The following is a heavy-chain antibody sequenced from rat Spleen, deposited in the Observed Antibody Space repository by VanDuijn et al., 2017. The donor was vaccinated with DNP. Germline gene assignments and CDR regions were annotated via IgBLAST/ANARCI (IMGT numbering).Heavy chain of an antibody. CDR1: RFTFSDYN. V-gene: IGHV5-7*01. CDR3: ARGVASYYGYNSYWYFDF. D-gene: IGHD1-9*01. CDR2: ISYDGSGT. J-gene: IGHJ1*01. Sequence: EVQLVESGGGLVQPGRSLKLSCAASRFTFSDYNMAWVRQAPKKGLEWVATISYDGSGTFYRDSVKGRFTISRDNTKTTLYLQLDSLRSEDTATYYCARGVASYYGYNSYWYFDFWGPGTMVTVSS.